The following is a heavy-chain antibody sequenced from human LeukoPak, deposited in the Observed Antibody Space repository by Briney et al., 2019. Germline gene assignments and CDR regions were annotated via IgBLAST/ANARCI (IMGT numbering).Heavy chain of an antibody. CDR3: ARDDSITMVRGEI. CDR1: GGSISSGGYY. D-gene: IGHD3-10*01. Sequence: SETLSLTCTVSGGSISSGGYYWSWIRQHPGKGLEWIGYIYYSGSTYYNPSLKSRVTISVDTSKNQFSLKLSSATAADTAVYYCARDDSITMVRGEIWGQGTLVTVSS. CDR2: IYYSGST. J-gene: IGHJ4*02. V-gene: IGHV4-31*03.